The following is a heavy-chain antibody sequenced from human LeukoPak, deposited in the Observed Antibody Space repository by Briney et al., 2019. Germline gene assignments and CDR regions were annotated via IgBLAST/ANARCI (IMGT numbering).Heavy chain of an antibody. V-gene: IGHV3-74*01. CDR2: INSDGSGT. Sequence: GGSLRLSCAASGFTFSSYWMHWVRQAPGKGLVWISRINSDGSGTSYADSVKGRFTISRDNAKNTLYLQMNSLRAEDTAVYYCARADDGANSWVNYWGQGTLVSVSS. CDR1: GFTFSSYW. D-gene: IGHD4-23*01. J-gene: IGHJ4*02. CDR3: ARADDGANSWVNY.